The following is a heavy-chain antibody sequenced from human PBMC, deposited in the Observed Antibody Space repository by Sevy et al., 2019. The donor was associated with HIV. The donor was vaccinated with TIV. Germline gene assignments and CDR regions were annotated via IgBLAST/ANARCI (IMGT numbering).Heavy chain of an antibody. J-gene: IGHJ5*02. Sequence: SETLSLTCTVSGGSVSSGSYYWSWIRQPPGKGLEWIGYIYYSGSTNYNPSLKSRVTISVDTSKNQFSLKLSSVTAADTAVYYCVREEVAARLGWFDPWGQGTLVTVSS. CDR3: VREEVAARLGWFDP. V-gene: IGHV4-61*01. CDR1: GGSVSSGSYY. D-gene: IGHD6-6*01. CDR2: IYYSGST.